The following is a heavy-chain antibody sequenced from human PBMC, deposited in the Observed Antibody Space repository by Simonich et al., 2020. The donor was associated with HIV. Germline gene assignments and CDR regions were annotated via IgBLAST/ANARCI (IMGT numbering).Heavy chain of an antibody. CDR3: ARHSGYADAFDI. Sequence: QVQLQQWGAGLLKPSETLSLTCAVYGGSSSGYYWSWIRQPPGKGLEWIGDIDDSGSPKYSPSLKSRVTISRDTSKNQFSLKLSSVTAADTAVYYCARHSGYADAFDIWGQGTMITVSS. CDR1: GGSSSGYY. CDR2: IDDSGSP. V-gene: IGHV4-34*01. D-gene: IGHD5-12*01. J-gene: IGHJ3*02.